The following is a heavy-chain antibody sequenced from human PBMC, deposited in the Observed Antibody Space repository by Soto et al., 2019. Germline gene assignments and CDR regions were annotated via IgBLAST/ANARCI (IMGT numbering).Heavy chain of an antibody. J-gene: IGHJ3*02. D-gene: IGHD2-15*01. CDR1: AGTLSSYA. Sequence: VKSSCNAPAGTLSSYAISLVRQAPGQGLEWMGGIIPIFGTANYAQKFQGRVTITADESTSTAYMELSSLRSEDTAVYYCARGGTVVVVAATRAFDIWGQGTMVTVSS. V-gene: IGHV1-69*13. CDR2: IIPIFGTA. CDR3: ARGGTVVVVAATRAFDI.